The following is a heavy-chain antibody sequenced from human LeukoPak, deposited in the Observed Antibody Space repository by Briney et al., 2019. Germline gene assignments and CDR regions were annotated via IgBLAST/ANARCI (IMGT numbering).Heavy chain of an antibody. CDR2: INSDGSRT. Sequence: GGSLRLSCAASGFSFRSYWMHSVRQAPGKGLVWVSRINSDGSRTSYADSVKGRYTISRDNAKKTLYLQMKRLRDEDTAVYYCARGFGYDNTLAYLGQGALVTVSS. CDR1: GFSFRSYW. D-gene: IGHD5-12*01. V-gene: IGHV3-74*01. J-gene: IGHJ4*02. CDR3: ARGFGYDNTLAY.